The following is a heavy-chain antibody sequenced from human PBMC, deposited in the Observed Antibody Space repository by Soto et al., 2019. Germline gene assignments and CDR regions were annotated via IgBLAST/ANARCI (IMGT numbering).Heavy chain of an antibody. D-gene: IGHD6-19*01. CDR2: ISESGDSM. CDR3: ARDQEVHDSRGHKIRAMDV. V-gene: IGHV3-48*03. J-gene: IGHJ6*02. CDR1: QMPFSSYE. Sequence: GSLRLSCAASQMPFSSYEMNCVRLAPGKGLEWISYISESGDSMYYADAVKGRFAISRDNAKNSLYLKMNRLRVEDTAVYYCARDQEVHDSRGHKIRAMDVWGQGTTVTVS.